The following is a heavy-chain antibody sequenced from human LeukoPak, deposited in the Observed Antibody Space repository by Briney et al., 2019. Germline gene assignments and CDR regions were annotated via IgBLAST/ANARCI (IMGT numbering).Heavy chain of an antibody. CDR2: ISSSSSYI. CDR3: ARGETIAAAGTNWFDP. Sequence: GGSLRLSCAASGFTFSSYSMNWFRQAPGKGLEWVSSISSSSSYIYYADSVKGRFTIYRDNAKNSLYLQMNSLRAEDTAVYYCARGETIAAAGTNWFDPWGQGTLVTVSS. J-gene: IGHJ5*02. V-gene: IGHV3-21*01. CDR1: GFTFSSYS. D-gene: IGHD6-13*01.